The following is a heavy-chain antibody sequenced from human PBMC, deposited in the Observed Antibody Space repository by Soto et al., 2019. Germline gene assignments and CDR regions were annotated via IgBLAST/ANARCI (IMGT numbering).Heavy chain of an antibody. D-gene: IGHD6-13*01. J-gene: IGHJ4*02. V-gene: IGHV1-3*01. CDR3: ARGGGGDPSSSWPSIEDY. CDR1: GYTFTSYA. CDR2: INAGNGNT. Sequence: ASVKVSCKASGYTFTSYAMHWVRQAPGQRLEWMGWINAGNGNTKYSQKFQGRVTITRDTSASTAYMELSSLRSEDTAVYYCARGGGGDPSSSWPSIEDYWGQGTLVTVSS.